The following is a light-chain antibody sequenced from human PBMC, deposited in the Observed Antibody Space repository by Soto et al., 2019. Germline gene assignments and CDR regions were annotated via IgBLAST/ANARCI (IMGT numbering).Light chain of an antibody. CDR3: HQYGSSPIT. V-gene: IGKV3-15*01. Sequence: EIVMTQSPATLSVSPGERATLSCRASQSVRSNLAWYQQKPGQAPRLLIYDASTRATGIPVRFRGSGSGTEFTLTISSLQSEDSAVYCCHQYGSSPITFGQGTRLEIK. J-gene: IGKJ5*01. CDR1: QSVRSN. CDR2: DAS.